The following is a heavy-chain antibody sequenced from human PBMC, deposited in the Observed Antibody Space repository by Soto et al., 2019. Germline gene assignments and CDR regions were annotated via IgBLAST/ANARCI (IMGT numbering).Heavy chain of an antibody. D-gene: IGHD2-15*01. CDR1: GGSVSSQY. CDR3: ARGGGYDSFDF. V-gene: IGHV4-4*07. Sequence: SETLSLTCTVSGGSVSSQYWSWIRQPAGKGLEWIGRISNGGIPLIHPSLESRVALSLDTSKNQFSLTLSSVTAADKAVYYCARGGGYDSFDFWGQGIQVTVSS. CDR2: ISNGGIP. J-gene: IGHJ4*02.